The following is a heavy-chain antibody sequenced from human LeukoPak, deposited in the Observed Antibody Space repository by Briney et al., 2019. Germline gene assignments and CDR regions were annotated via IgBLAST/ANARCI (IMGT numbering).Heavy chain of an antibody. D-gene: IGHD4-17*01. CDR1: GGSISSYY. CDR2: IYYSGST. CDR3: ARPHDYGDYGPAYYFDY. V-gene: IGHV4-59*01. Sequence: SETLSLTCTVSGGSISSYYWSWIRQPPGKGLQWIGYIYYSGSTNYNPSLTSRVTISVHTSKTQFSLKLSSVTAADTAVYYCARPHDYGDYGPAYYFDYWGQGTLVTVSS. J-gene: IGHJ4*02.